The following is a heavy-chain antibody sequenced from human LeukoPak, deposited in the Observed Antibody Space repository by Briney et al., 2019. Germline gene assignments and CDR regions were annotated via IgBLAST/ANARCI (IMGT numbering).Heavy chain of an antibody. Sequence: SETLSLTCAVYGGSFSGYYWSWIRQPPGKELEWIGEINHSGSTNYNPSLKSRVTMSVDTSKNQFSLKLSSVTAADTAVYYCARGRAGATGYWGQGTLVTVSS. V-gene: IGHV4-34*01. D-gene: IGHD1-26*01. CDR1: GGSFSGYY. J-gene: IGHJ4*02. CDR3: ARGRAGATGY. CDR2: INHSGST.